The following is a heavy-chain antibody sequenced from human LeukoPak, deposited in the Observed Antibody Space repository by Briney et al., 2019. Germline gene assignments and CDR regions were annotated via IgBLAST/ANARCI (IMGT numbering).Heavy chain of an antibody. CDR1: GYTFTSYG. CDR2: ISAYNGNT. Sequence: ASVKVSCKASGYTFTSYGISWVRQAPGQGLEWMGWISAYNGNTKYAQKLQGRVTMTTDTSTSTAYMELRSLRSDDTAVYYCARDAGGRAAMVSSAFDYWGQGTLVTVSS. V-gene: IGHV1-18*01. CDR3: ARDAGGRAAMVSSAFDY. D-gene: IGHD5-18*01. J-gene: IGHJ4*02.